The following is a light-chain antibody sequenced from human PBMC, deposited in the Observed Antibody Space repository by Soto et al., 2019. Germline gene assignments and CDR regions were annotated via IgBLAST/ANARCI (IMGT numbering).Light chain of an antibody. CDR1: QPISSHNY. J-gene: IGKJ4*01. Sequence: EIVLPQSPGTLSLSPGERATLSCRASQPISSHNYLAWYQQQPGQAPRVLIYGASRRATGISDRFSGSGSGTDFTLTISRLETEDFSGYYCQQYDNSPLTFGGGTKVEIK. V-gene: IGKV3-20*01. CDR2: GAS. CDR3: QQYDNSPLT.